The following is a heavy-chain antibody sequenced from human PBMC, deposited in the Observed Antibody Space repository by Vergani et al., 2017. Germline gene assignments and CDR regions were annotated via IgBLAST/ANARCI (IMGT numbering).Heavy chain of an antibody. V-gene: IGHV3-48*04. D-gene: IGHD5-12*01. CDR3: ARIYVGGYDSLDY. J-gene: IGHJ4*02. Sequence: EVQLLESGGGLVQPGGSLRLSCATSGFTFSTYTMSWVRQAPGKGLEWVSYISSSGSTIYYADSVKGRFTISRDNAKNSLYLQRNSLRAEDTAVYYCARIYVGGYDSLDYWGQGTLVTVSS. CDR2: ISSSGSTI. CDR1: GFTFSTYT.